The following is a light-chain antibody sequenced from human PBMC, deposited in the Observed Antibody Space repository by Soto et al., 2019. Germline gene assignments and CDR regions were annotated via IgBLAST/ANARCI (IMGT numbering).Light chain of an antibody. CDR2: GVT. CDR3: SSYTNSRTLL. J-gene: IGLJ1*01. CDR1: SDNY. Sequence: QSALTQPASVSGSPGQSITISCTGTSDNYVSWYQQHPGKVPKPMIYGVTNRPSGVSDRFSGSKSGNTASLTISGLQTEDEADYDCSSYTNSRTLLFGAGTKLTVL. V-gene: IGLV2-14*01.